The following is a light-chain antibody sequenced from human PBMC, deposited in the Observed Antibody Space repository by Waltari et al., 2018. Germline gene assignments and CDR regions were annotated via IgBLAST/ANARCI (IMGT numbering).Light chain of an antibody. V-gene: IGLV2-11*01. Sequence: QSALTQPRSVSGSPGQSVTVSCTGTSAHVGRYYYVSWYQQHPTKAPKLLIFEFSRRPAGVPDRFSGSKSGNTASLTISGLQAEDEADYYCSSYAGFYTLVFGGGTTVTVL. CDR1: SAHVGRYYY. CDR2: EFS. CDR3: SSYAGFYTLV. J-gene: IGLJ2*01.